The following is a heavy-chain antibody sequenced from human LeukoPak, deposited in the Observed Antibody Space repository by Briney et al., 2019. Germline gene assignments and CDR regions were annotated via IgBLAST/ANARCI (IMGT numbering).Heavy chain of an antibody. CDR2: INSDGSST. J-gene: IGHJ4*02. CDR1: GFTFSSYW. CDR3: VYSGDYEKGY. Sequence: GGSLRLSCAASGFTFSSYWMHWVRQAPGKGLVWVSRINSDGSSTSYADSVKGRFTISRDNAKNSLYLQMNSLRAEDTAVYYCVYSGDYEKGYWGQGTLVTVSS. V-gene: IGHV3-74*01. D-gene: IGHD4-17*01.